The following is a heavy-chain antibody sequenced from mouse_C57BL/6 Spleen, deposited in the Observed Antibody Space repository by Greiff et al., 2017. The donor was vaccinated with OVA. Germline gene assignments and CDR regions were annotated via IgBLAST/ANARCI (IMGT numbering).Heavy chain of an antibody. CDR3: ARGVYYGNPYAMDY. CDR2: INPYNGGT. V-gene: IGHV1-19*01. Sequence: VQLKESGPVLVKPGASVQMSCKASGYTFTDYYMNWVKLSHGKSLEWIGVINPYNGGTRYNQQFKCKAPLTVDKSSSTAYMELNSLTSEDSAVYYCARGVYYGNPYAMDYWGQGTSVTVSS. CDR1: GYTFTDYY. J-gene: IGHJ4*01. D-gene: IGHD2-1*01.